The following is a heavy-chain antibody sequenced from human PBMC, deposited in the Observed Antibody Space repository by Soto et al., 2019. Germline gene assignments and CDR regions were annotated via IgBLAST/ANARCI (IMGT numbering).Heavy chain of an antibody. CDR1: GGSITSSGYY. D-gene: IGHD1-26*01. CDR2: IYYSGST. J-gene: IGHJ1*01. Sequence: QLQLQESGPRLVKPSETLSLTCTVSGGSITSSGYYWGYIRQPPGKGLGWIASIYYSGSTYYNPSIKRRVTISVDTSTNQGSLEFSSVIAADTAVYYWMRDSGNYRTSNWGQGSLVTVSS. CDR3: MRDSGNYRTSN. V-gene: IGHV4-39*01.